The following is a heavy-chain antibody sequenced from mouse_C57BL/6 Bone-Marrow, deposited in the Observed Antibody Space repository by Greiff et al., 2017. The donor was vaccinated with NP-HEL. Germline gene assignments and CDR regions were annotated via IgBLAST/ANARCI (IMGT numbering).Heavy chain of an antibody. J-gene: IGHJ1*03. Sequence: QVQLQQPGAELVKPGASVKMSCKASGYTFTSYWITWVKQRPGQGLEWIGDIYPGSGSTNYNEKFKSKATLTVDTSSSTAYMKLSSLTSEDSAVYDCARGAMTDWYFDVWGTGTTVTVSS. V-gene: IGHV1-55*01. CDR2: IYPGSGST. CDR1: GYTFTSYW. CDR3: ARGAMTDWYFDV.